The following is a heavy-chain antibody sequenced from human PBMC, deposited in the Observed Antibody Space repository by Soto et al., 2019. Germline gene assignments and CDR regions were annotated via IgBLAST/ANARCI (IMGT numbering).Heavy chain of an antibody. CDR3: VRETMIRGEYGMDV. D-gene: IGHD3-10*01. J-gene: IGHJ6*02. CDR1: GFTFSSYW. Sequence: GGSLRLSCVASGFTFSSYWMSWVRQAPGKGLEWVANIKQDGSEKYYVDSVKGRFTISRDNAKNSLYLQMNSLRAEDTAVYYCVRETMIRGEYGMDVWGQGTTVTVSS. V-gene: IGHV3-7*01. CDR2: IKQDGSEK.